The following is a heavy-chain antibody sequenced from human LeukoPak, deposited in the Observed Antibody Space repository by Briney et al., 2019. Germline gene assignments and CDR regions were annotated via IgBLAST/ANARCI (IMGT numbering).Heavy chain of an antibody. CDR3: ASQKEDYYDSSGYY. Sequence: GGSLRLSCAASGFTFSSYAMSWVRQAPGKGLEWVSAISGSGGSTYYADSVKGRFTISRDNSKNTLFLQMNSLRAADTAVYYCASQKEDYYDSSGYYWGQGTLVTVSS. CDR2: ISGSGGST. D-gene: IGHD3-22*01. CDR1: GFTFSSYA. V-gene: IGHV3-23*01. J-gene: IGHJ4*02.